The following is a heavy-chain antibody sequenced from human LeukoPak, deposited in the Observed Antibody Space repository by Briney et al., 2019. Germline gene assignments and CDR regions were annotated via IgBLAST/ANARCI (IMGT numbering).Heavy chain of an antibody. CDR1: EYSFTKYY. J-gene: IGHJ5*02. CDR3: ARDNSVRDEAWWFNP. D-gene: IGHD5-24*01. CDR2: INPSGGRT. Sequence: ASVKVSCKTSEYSFTKYYIHWVRQTPGQGLEWMGVINPSGGRTSYAQKFQGRVTLTRDMSTSTDYLELSSLRSEDTAVYYCARDNSVRDEAWWFNPWGQGTLVTVSS. V-gene: IGHV1-46*01.